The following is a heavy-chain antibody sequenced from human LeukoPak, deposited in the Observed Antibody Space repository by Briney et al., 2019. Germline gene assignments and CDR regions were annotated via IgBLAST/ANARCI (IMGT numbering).Heavy chain of an antibody. Sequence: SETLSLTCTVSGGSISSGSYYWSWIRQPAGKGLEWIGRIYTSGSTNYNPSLKSRVTISVDTSKNQFSLKLSSVTAADTAVYYWARGRFLEWLSILDYFDYWGQGTLVTVSS. CDR3: ARGRFLEWLSILDYFDY. CDR1: GGSISSGSYY. V-gene: IGHV4-61*02. D-gene: IGHD3-3*01. CDR2: IYTSGST. J-gene: IGHJ4*02.